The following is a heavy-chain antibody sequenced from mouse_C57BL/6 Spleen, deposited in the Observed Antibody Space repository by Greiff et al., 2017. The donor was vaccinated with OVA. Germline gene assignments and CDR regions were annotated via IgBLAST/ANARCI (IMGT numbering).Heavy chain of an antibody. J-gene: IGHJ4*01. D-gene: IGHD2-4*01. CDR2: IDPSDSYT. Sequence: VQLQQPGAELVMPGASVKLSCKASGYTFTSYWMHWVKQRPGQGLEWIGEIDPSDSYTNYNQKFKGKSTLTVDKSSSTAYMQLSSLTSEDSAVYYCARGDYGRDYYAMDYWGQGTSVTVSS. CDR1: GYTFTSYW. V-gene: IGHV1-69*01. CDR3: ARGDYGRDYYAMDY.